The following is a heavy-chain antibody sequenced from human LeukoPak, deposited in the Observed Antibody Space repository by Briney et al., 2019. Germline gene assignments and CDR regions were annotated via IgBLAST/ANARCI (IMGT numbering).Heavy chain of an antibody. Sequence: SETLSLTCTVSGGSISSGSYYWSWIRQPAGKGLGWIGRIYTSGSTNYNPSLKSRVTISVDTSKNQFSLKLSSVTAADTAVYYCARGDYGSGSYNFDYWGQGTLVTVSS. CDR3: ARGDYGSGSYNFDY. V-gene: IGHV4-61*02. D-gene: IGHD3-10*01. CDR1: GGSISSGSYY. CDR2: IYTSGST. J-gene: IGHJ4*02.